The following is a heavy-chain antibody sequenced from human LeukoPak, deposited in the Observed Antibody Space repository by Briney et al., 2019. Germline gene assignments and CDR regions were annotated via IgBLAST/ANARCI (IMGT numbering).Heavy chain of an antibody. CDR2: INHSGST. D-gene: IGHD5-18*01. CDR3: ARARGYSYGGNYYYYYGMGV. CDR1: GGSFSGYY. Sequence: SETLSLTCAVYGGSFSGYYWSWIRQPPGKGLEWIGEINHSGSTNYNPSLKSRVTISVDTSKNQFSLKLSSVTAADTAVYYCARARGYSYGGNYYYYYGMGVWGQGTTVTVSS. V-gene: IGHV4-34*01. J-gene: IGHJ6*02.